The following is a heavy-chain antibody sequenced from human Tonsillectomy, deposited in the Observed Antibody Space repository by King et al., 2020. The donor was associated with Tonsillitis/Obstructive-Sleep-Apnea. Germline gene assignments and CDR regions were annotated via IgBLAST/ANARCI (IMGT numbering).Heavy chain of an antibody. CDR1: GFTFSDYY. J-gene: IGHJ4*02. CDR2: ISSSGRAI. D-gene: IGHD5-18*01. Sequence: VQLVESGGGLVKPGGSLRLACAASGFTFSDYYMSWLRQAPGKGLEWVSYISSSGRAIYYADSVKGRFTISRDNAKNLLYLQMNSLRAEDTAVYYCARLSDTAMVYYSDYWGQGTLITVSS. CDR3: ARLSDTAMVYYSDY. V-gene: IGHV3-11*01.